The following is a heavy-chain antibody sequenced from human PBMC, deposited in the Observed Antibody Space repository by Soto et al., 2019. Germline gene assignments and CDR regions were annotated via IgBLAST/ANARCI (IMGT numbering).Heavy chain of an antibody. Sequence: GGSLRLSCAASGFTFSSYAMNWVRQAPGKGLEWVSAISCSGAGSYYADSVKGRFTVSRDNSKNTLYLQMNSLRAEDTAVYYCAKVVGGSGSYDYYYYYGLDVWGQGTTVTVSS. CDR2: ISCSGAGS. CDR1: GFTFSSYA. CDR3: AKVVGGSGSYDYYYYYGLDV. D-gene: IGHD3-10*01. J-gene: IGHJ6*02. V-gene: IGHV3-23*01.